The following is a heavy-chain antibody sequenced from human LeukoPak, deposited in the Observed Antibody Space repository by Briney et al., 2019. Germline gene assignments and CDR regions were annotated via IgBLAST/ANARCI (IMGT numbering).Heavy chain of an antibody. CDR1: GFTFSNAW. CDR2: IKSKTYGGTA. V-gene: IGHV3-15*01. Sequence: GGSLRLSCAASGFTFSNAWMSWVRQAPGKGLEWVGRIKSKTYGGTADYPAPAKGRFTISRDDSENTVYLQMNSLKTEDTAVYYCTTATSYWGQGSLVTVSS. J-gene: IGHJ4*02. CDR3: TTATSY.